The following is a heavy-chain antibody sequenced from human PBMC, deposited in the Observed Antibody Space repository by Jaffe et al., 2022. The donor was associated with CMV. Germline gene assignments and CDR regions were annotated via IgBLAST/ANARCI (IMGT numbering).Heavy chain of an antibody. Sequence: QLVESGGGLVKPGGSLRLSCAASGFTFSEARMTWVRQAPGKGLEWVGRIRSNPDSGTTDYAAPVKGRFTISRDDSKNTLFLHMSSLKTEDTGIYYCVTQGTNHSASSWGQGTLVTVSS. D-gene: IGHD3-10*01. CDR1: GFTFSEAR. V-gene: IGHV3-15*01. CDR2: IRSNPDSGTT. J-gene: IGHJ5*02. CDR3: VTQGTNHSASS.